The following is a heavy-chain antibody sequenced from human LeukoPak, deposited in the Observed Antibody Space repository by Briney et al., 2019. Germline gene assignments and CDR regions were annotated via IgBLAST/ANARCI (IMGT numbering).Heavy chain of an antibody. Sequence: PGGSLRLSCAASGFTFSSYSMNWVRQAPGKGLEWVSSISSSSSYIYYADSVKDRFTISRDNAKNSPYLQMNSLRAEDTAVYYCARDVFFDDSSGYYYWGQGTLVTVSS. CDR2: ISSSSSYI. CDR1: GFTFSSYS. D-gene: IGHD3-22*01. V-gene: IGHV3-21*01. CDR3: ARDVFFDDSSGYYY. J-gene: IGHJ4*02.